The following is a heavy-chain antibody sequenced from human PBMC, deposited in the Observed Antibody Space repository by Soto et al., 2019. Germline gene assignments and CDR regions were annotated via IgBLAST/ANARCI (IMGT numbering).Heavy chain of an antibody. V-gene: IGHV2-5*02. D-gene: IGHD1-1*01. Sequence: QITLKESGPTLVKPTQTLTLTCTFSGFSLSTYGVGVGWIRQPPGKALEWLVCMYWDDDKRYSPSLKSRLTTTKDPSKSRVVLTMTNTEPVDTAPYFCAHLGPLNSEWNEGYFDQSVQGTLVTVSS. CDR1: GFSLSTYGVG. CDR3: AHLGPLNSEWNEGYFDQ. J-gene: IGHJ4*02. CDR2: MYWDDDK.